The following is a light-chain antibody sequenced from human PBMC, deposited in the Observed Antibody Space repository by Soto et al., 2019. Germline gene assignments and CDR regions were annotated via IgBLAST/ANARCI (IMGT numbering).Light chain of an antibody. V-gene: IGKV3-15*01. CDR3: QPYHTLTLK. Sequence: EVVMTQSPATLSVSPGEGVTLSCRASQGIGDTLAWYQHKPGQTPRLLIYDTSTRATGVPDRFRGSRSGPELTSTISSLQSEDFALYYCQPYHTLTLKFGGGTKVESK. CDR2: DTS. J-gene: IGKJ4*02. CDR1: QGIGDT.